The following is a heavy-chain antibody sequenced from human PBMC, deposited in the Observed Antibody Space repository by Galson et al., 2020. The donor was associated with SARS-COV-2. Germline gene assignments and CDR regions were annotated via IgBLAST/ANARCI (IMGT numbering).Heavy chain of an antibody. CDR3: ARVASYYYGMDV. V-gene: IGHV3-33*01. D-gene: IGHD5-12*01. J-gene: IGHJ6*02. Sequence: GGSLRLSCAASGFTFSSYGMHWVRQAPGKGLEWVAVIWYDGSNKYYADSVKGRFTISRDNSKNTLYLQMNSLRAEDTAVYYCARVASYYYGMDVWGQGTTVTVSS. CDR2: IWYDGSNK. CDR1: GFTFSSYG.